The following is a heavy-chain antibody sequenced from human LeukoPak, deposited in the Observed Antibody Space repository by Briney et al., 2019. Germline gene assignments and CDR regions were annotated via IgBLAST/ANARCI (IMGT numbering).Heavy chain of an antibody. Sequence: LSLTCTVSGGSISSHQWSWIRQPPGKGLEWVSAISGSGGSTYYADSVKGRFTISRDNAKNSLYLQMNSLRAEDTAVYYCARGQKIKEMATIDYWGQGTLVTVSS. D-gene: IGHD5-24*01. CDR1: GGSISSHQ. CDR2: ISGSGGST. J-gene: IGHJ4*02. CDR3: ARGQKIKEMATIDY. V-gene: IGHV3-11*01.